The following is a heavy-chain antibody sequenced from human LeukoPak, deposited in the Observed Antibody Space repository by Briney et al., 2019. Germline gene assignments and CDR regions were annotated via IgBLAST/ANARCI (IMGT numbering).Heavy chain of an antibody. CDR1: GFTFSSYS. V-gene: IGHV3-21*01. CDR2: ISSSSSYI. J-gene: IGHJ4*02. D-gene: IGHD6-6*01. CDR3: ARDQEYSSSLDY. Sequence: TGGSLRLSCAASGFTFSSYSMNWVRQAPGKGLEWVSTISSSSSYIYYADSVKGRFTISRDNAKNSLYLQMDSLRAEDTAVYYCARDQEYSSSLDYWGQGTLVTVSS.